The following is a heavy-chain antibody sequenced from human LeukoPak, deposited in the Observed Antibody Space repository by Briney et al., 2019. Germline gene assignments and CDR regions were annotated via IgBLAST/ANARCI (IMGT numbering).Heavy chain of an antibody. D-gene: IGHD5-12*01. Sequence: GGSLRLSCTTSGFTFGDFAMSWFRQAPGKGLEWVSSISSSSSYIYYADSVKGRFTISRDNAKNSLYLQMNSLRAEDTAVYYCARDRDIVATMDGMDVWGQGTTVTVSS. J-gene: IGHJ6*02. V-gene: IGHV3-21*01. CDR3: ARDRDIVATMDGMDV. CDR1: GFTFGDFA. CDR2: ISSSSSYI.